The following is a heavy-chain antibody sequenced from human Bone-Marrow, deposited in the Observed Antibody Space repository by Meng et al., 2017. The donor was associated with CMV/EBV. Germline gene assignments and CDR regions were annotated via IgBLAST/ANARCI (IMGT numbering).Heavy chain of an antibody. D-gene: IGHD1-26*01. J-gene: IGHJ4*02. CDR3: ARIQPRIVGATNGDY. CDR1: GYTFTSYY. Sequence: ASVKVSCKASGYTFTSYYMHWVRQAPGQGLEWMGIINPSGGSTSYAQKFQGRVTMTRDTSTSTVYMELSSLRSEDTAVYYCARIQPRIVGATNGDYWGQGTRVTGSS. V-gene: IGHV1-46*01. CDR2: INPSGGST.